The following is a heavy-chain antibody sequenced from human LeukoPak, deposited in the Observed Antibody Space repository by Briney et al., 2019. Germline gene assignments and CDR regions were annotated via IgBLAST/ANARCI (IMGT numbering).Heavy chain of an antibody. CDR1: GYIFTNYY. V-gene: IGHV1-46*01. D-gene: IGHD2-21*02. Sequence: ASVKVSCKASGYIFTNYYIQWVRQAPGQGLERMGMISPNSGGTTYAQRFHGRFTVTRDTSTSSVYMELSSLTSEDTAVYYCARSTCGDCYSRWFDPWGQGTLVTVSS. J-gene: IGHJ5*02. CDR2: ISPNSGGT. CDR3: ARSTCGDCYSRWFDP.